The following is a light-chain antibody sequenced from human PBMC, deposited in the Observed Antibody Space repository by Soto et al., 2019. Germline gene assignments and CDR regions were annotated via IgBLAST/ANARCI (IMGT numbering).Light chain of an antibody. Sequence: EIVLTQSPATLSLSPGERATLSCRASQSVSSYLAWYQQKPGQAPRLLIYDASNRATGIPARFSGSGSGTDFVPTISSLQPEAFAVYSCQQRSKSRFTLGGGTKVEIK. V-gene: IGKV3-11*01. CDR1: QSVSSY. CDR2: DAS. J-gene: IGKJ4*01. CDR3: QQRSKSRFT.